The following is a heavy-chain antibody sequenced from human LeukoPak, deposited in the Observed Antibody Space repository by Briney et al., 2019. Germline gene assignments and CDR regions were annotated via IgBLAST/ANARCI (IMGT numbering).Heavy chain of an antibody. CDR3: AKERYSSGGYYFDY. CDR2: ISWNSGSI. J-gene: IGHJ4*02. Sequence: GGSLRLSCVASGFTFDDYAMHWVRQAPGKGLEWVSGISWNSGSIGYADSVKGRFTISRDNAKNSLYLQMNSLRAEDTALYYCAKERYSSGGYYFDYWGQGTLVTVSS. CDR1: GFTFDDYA. D-gene: IGHD6-25*01. V-gene: IGHV3-9*01.